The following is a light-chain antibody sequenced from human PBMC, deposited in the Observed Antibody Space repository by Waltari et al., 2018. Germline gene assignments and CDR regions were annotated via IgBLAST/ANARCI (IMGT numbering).Light chain of an antibody. V-gene: IGKV3-20*01. CDR2: AAS. Sequence: EIVLTQSPRTLSLSPGEPATLSCRATQSVSRALGRYQQKPGQAPRLLIYAASTRATGVPDRFSGSGSGADFSLTISRLDPEDFAVYYCQHYVNLPVTFGQGTKVEI. CDR3: QHYVNLPVT. CDR1: QSVSRA. J-gene: IGKJ1*01.